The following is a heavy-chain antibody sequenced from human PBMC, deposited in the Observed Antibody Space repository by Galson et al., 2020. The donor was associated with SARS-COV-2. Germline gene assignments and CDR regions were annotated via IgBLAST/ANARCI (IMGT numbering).Heavy chain of an antibody. J-gene: IGHJ4*02. D-gene: IGHD3-10*01. V-gene: IGHV3-23*01. CDR2: ISGSGGST. CDR3: AKMVRGVTEFFEY. Sequence: GESLKISCAASGFTFNSYAMSWARQAPGKGLEWVSGISGSGGSTDYTDSVKGRFTISRDNSKNTLYPQMNSLRAEDTGVYYCAKMVRGVTEFFEYWGQGTLVTVSS. CDR1: GFTFNSYA.